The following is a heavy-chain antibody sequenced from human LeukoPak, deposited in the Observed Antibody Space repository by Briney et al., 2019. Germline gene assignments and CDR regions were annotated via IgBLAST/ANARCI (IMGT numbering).Heavy chain of an antibody. J-gene: IGHJ4*02. CDR2: IIPIFGTA. D-gene: IGHD4-11*01. CDR3: SRRGLYGNYVFDY. V-gene: IGHV1-69*13. CDR1: GYTFTSYA. Sequence: ASVKVSCKASGYTFTSYAMHWVRQAPGQRLEWMGGIIPIFGTAYYTQKFQGRVTITADESTSTAYMELSSLRSEDTAVYYFSRRGLYGNYVFDYLVQGALVTVSS.